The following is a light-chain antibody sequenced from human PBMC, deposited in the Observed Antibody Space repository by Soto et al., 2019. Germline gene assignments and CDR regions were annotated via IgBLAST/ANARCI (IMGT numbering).Light chain of an antibody. CDR3: CSYAGTYTWV. CDR2: DVS. Sequence: QSALTQPRSVSASPGQSVTISCTGTSSDVGDYDYVSWYQQHPGEAPKFMIYDVSKRPSGVPDRFSGSKSGNTASLTISGLQAEDEADYYCCSYAGTYTWVFGGGTKLTVL. CDR1: SSDVGDYDY. J-gene: IGLJ3*02. V-gene: IGLV2-11*01.